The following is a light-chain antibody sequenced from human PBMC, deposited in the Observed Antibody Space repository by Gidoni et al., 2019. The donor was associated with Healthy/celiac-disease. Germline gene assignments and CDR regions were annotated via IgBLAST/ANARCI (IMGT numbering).Light chain of an antibody. CDR2: AAS. CDR1: QSSSSY. J-gene: IGKJ2*01. V-gene: IGKV1-39*01. Sequence: DIQMPQSPSSLSASVGDRVTITCRASQSSSSYLNWYQQKPGKAPKLLIYAASSLQSGVPSRFSGSGSGTDFTLTISSLQPEDVATYYCQQSYSTPYTFGQGTKLEIK. CDR3: QQSYSTPYT.